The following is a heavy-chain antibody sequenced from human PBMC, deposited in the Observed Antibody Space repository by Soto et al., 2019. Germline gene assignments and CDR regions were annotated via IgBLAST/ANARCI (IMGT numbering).Heavy chain of an antibody. J-gene: IGHJ1*01. Sequence: GVSVKVSCKASGYTFPDYGIHWVRQAPGQGLEWMGWINTYNGNTYYTQNLQGRVTMTRDTSTSTAYMDLRSLRFDDTALYYCARDRDDSSWSTAENFQHWGQGTLVTVSS. D-gene: IGHD3-22*01. CDR3: ARDRDDSSWSTAENFQH. CDR1: GYTFPDYG. V-gene: IGHV1-18*01. CDR2: INTYNGNT.